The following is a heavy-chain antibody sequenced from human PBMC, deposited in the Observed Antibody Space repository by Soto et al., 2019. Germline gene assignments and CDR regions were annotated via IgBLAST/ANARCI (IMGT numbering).Heavy chain of an antibody. CDR3: ARSGDFWSGTKSLDAFDI. D-gene: IGHD3-3*01. CDR1: GYTFTSYG. Sequence: ASVKVSCKASGYTFTSYGISWVRQAPGQGLEWIGWISAYNGNPNYAQKLQGRVTMTTDTSTSTAYMELRSLRSDDTAVYYCARSGDFWSGTKSLDAFDIWGQGTMVTVSS. J-gene: IGHJ3*02. CDR2: ISAYNGNP. V-gene: IGHV1-18*04.